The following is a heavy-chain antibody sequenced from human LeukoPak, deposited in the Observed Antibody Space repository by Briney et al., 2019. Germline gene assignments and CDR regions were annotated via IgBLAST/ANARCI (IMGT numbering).Heavy chain of an antibody. V-gene: IGHV1-69*13. CDR3: ARDKYYYDSSGYYPPKD. D-gene: IGHD3-22*01. CDR1: GGTFSSYA. J-gene: IGHJ4*02. Sequence: SVKVSCKASGGTFSSYAISWVRQAPGQGLEWMGGIIPIFGTANYAQKFQGRVTITADESTSTAYMELSSLRSEDTAVYYCARDKYYYDSSGYYPPKDWGQGTLVTVSS. CDR2: IIPIFGTA.